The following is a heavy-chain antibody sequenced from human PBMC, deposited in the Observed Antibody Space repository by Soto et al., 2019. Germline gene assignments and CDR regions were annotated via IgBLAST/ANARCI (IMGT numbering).Heavy chain of an antibody. D-gene: IGHD3-10*01. CDR3: ARDPGSGSYYGWFDP. V-gene: IGHV4-59*01. CDR1: GGSISRYY. CDR2: IYYSGST. Sequence: QVQLQESGPGLVKPSETLSLTCTVSGGSISRYYWNWIRQPPGKGLEGIGYIYYSGSTNYNPSLKSRVTISVDTSKNQFSLKLSSVTAADTAVYYCARDPGSGSYYGWFDPWGQGTLVTVSS. J-gene: IGHJ5*02.